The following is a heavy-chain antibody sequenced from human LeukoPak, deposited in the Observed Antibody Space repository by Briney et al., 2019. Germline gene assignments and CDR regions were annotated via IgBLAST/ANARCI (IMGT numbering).Heavy chain of an antibody. CDR2: ISYDGSNK. CDR1: GFTFSSYG. V-gene: IGHV3-30*18. CDR3: AKPPDGYNSGAFGY. J-gene: IGHJ4*02. Sequence: GRSLRLSCAASGFTFSSYGMHRVRQAPGKGLEWVAVISYDGSNKYYADSVKGRFTISRDNSKNTLYLQMNSLRVEDTAVYYCAKPPDGYNSGAFGYWGQGTLVTVSS. D-gene: IGHD5-24*01.